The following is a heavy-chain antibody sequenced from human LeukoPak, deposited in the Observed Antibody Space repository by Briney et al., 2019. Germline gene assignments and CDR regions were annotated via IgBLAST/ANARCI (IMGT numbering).Heavy chain of an antibody. D-gene: IGHD1-26*01. CDR3: ARLSGSYPYYFDY. CDR2: IKQDGSEK. J-gene: IGHJ4*02. CDR1: GFTFSSYS. Sequence: PGGSLRLSCAASGFTFSSYSMNWVRQAPGKGLEWVANIKQDGSEKYYVDSVKGRFTISRDNAKNSLYLQMNSLRAEDTAVYYCARLSGSYPYYFDYWGQGTLVTVSS. V-gene: IGHV3-7*01.